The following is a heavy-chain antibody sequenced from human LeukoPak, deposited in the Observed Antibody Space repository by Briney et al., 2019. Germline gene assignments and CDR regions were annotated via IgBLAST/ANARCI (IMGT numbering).Heavy chain of an antibody. CDR3: ARDVVGGGTAWFDP. D-gene: IGHD2-21*01. J-gene: IGHJ5*02. CDR2: INPNTDGT. CDR1: VYTFTGHY. Sequence: GASVNVSCKASVYTFTGHYMHWVRQAPGQGLEWMGWINPNTDGTNYAQKFQGRVTMTRDTSISTAYMELSGLPSDDTAVYYCARDVVGGGTAWFDPWGQGTLVTVSS. V-gene: IGHV1-2*02.